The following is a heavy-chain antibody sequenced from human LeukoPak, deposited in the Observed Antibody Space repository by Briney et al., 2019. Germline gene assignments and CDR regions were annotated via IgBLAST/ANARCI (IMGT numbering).Heavy chain of an antibody. D-gene: IGHD3-16*01. J-gene: IGHJ5*02. CDR3: ARGRALGT. CDR2: IYYSGNS. V-gene: IGHV4-61*01. Sequence: SETLSLTCTVSGGSVSSNSFYWTWIRQPPGKGLEWIGYIYYSGNSNYNPSLKSRVTISVDTSKNQFSLKLSSVTAADTAVYYCARGRALGTWGQGTPVTVSS. CDR1: GGSVSSNSFY.